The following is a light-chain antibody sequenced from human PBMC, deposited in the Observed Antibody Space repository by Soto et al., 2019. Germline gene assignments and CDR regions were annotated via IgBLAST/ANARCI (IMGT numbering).Light chain of an antibody. V-gene: IGKV3-15*01. Sequence: EIVMTQSPATLSVSPGESATLSCRASQSISSNLAWYQQKPGQAPRLLMFRTSSRATGFPARFSGSGSGTEFNLTISSLQSEDFAVYYCQQYGSSPGTFGQGTKVDIK. J-gene: IGKJ1*01. CDR3: QQYGSSPGT. CDR1: QSISSN. CDR2: RTS.